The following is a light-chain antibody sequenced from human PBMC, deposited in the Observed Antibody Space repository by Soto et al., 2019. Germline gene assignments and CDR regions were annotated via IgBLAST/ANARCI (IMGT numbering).Light chain of an antibody. Sequence: QSVLTQPPSASAAPGQTVTNSCSGRSSNIGSNYVYWYQQLPETAPRLLLYRADQRPSGIPDRFSGSKSGTSASLAISGLRSEDEADYYCAAWDDTLSGLVFGGGTKVTVL. CDR1: SSNIGSNY. CDR3: AAWDDTLSGLV. V-gene: IGLV1-47*01. J-gene: IGLJ2*01. CDR2: RAD.